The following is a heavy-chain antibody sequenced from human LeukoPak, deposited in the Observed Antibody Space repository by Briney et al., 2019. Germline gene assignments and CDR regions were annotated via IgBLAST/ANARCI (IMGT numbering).Heavy chain of an antibody. CDR2: INPYNGNT. D-gene: IGHD6-13*01. V-gene: IGHV1-18*01. J-gene: IGHJ4*02. CDR1: GYTFTSYD. CDR3: ARVAAADYFDY. Sequence: GASVKVSCKASGYTFTSYDINWVRQAPGQGLEWMGWINPYNGNTNYAQKLQGRVTMTTDTSTSTAYMELRSLRSDDTAVYYCARVAAADYFDYWGQGTLVTVSS.